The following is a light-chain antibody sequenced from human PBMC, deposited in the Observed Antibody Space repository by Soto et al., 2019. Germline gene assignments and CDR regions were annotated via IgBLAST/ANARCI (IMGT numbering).Light chain of an antibody. CDR3: QQTYTIPPT. Sequence: DIQMTQSPSSLSASVGDRVPITCRATQSISIYLNWYQHKPGKAPPALIYAASSLQSGVPSRFSGSGSGTDFTLTITSLQPEDCATDYCQQTYTIPPTFGQGTKVDI. CDR1: QSISIY. CDR2: AAS. J-gene: IGKJ1*01. V-gene: IGKV1-39*01.